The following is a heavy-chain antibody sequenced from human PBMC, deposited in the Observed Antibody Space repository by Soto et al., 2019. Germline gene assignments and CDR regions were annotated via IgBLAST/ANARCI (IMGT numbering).Heavy chain of an antibody. CDR2: INHSGST. V-gene: IGHV4-34*01. CDR1: GGSFSGYC. D-gene: IGHD2-15*01. J-gene: IGHJ4*02. CDR3: ARASNCSGGSCYSWWFDY. Sequence: SETLSLTCAVYGGSFSGYCWSWIRQPPGKGLEWIGEINHSGSTSYNPSLKSRVTISVDTSKNQFSLKLSSVTAADTAVYYCARASNCSGGSCYSWWFDYWGQGTLVTVSS.